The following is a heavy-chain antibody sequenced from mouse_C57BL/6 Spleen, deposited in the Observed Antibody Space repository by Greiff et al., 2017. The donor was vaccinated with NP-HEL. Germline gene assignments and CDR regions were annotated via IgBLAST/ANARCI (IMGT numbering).Heavy chain of an antibody. V-gene: IGHV1-39*01. CDR2: INPNYGTT. J-gene: IGHJ4*01. D-gene: IGHD1-1*01. Sequence: EVKLVESGPELVKPGASVKISCKASGYSFTDYNMNWVKQSNGKSLEWIGVINPNYGTTSYNQKFKGKATLTVDQSSSTAYMQLNSLTSEDSAVYYCTTTVVGYAMDYWGQGTSVTVSS. CDR1: GYSFTDYN. CDR3: TTTVVGYAMDY.